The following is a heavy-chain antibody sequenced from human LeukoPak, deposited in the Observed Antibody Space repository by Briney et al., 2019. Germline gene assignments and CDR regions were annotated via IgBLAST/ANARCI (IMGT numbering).Heavy chain of an antibody. Sequence: GGSLRLSCVASGFTFSSRDWMTWVRQAPGKGLEWVANIKQDGSEKYYVDSVKGRFTISRDNAKTSLYLQMNSLRAEDTAVYYCARAESDIVVVVDYFDYWGQGTLVTVSS. D-gene: IGHD2-15*01. CDR2: IKQDGSEK. CDR1: GFTFSSRDW. V-gene: IGHV3-7*01. CDR3: ARAESDIVVVVDYFDY. J-gene: IGHJ4*02.